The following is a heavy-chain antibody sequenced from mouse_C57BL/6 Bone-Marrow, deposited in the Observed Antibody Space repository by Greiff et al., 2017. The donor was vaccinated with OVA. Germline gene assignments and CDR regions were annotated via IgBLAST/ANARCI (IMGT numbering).Heavy chain of an antibody. V-gene: IGHV1-18*01. D-gene: IGHD1-1*01. CDR3: ARSRLYGSLHFDV. J-gene: IGHJ1*03. CDR1: GYTFTDYN. CDR2: INPNNGGT. Sequence: VQLKQSGPELVKPGASVKIPCKASGYTFTDYNMDWVKQSHGKSLEWIGDINPNNGGTIYNQKFKGKATLTVDKSSSTAYMELRSLTSEDTAVYYCARSRLYGSLHFDVWGTGTTVTVSS.